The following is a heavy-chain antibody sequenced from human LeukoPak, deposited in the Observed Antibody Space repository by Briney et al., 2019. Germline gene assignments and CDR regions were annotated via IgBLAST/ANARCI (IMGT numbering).Heavy chain of an antibody. CDR1: GFSISNDW. V-gene: IGHV3-15*01. CDR3: TLIQGWGSGSYYRDF. CDR2: VKSRSAGETT. D-gene: IGHD3-10*01. Sequence: GGSLRLSCAASGFSISNDWMSWVRQAPGKGLKWVARVKSRSAGETTDYAAPVKGRFTISRDDSKNTLYLQMNSLKTEDTAVYYCTLIQGWGSGSYYRDFWGQGTLVTVSS. J-gene: IGHJ4*02.